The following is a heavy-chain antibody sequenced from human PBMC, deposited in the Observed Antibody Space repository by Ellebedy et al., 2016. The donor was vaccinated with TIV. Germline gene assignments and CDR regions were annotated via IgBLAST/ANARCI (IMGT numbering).Heavy chain of an antibody. CDR3: PKDFQRDFWSGYYPH. CDR1: GFTFRSYA. CDR2: ISYDGSTK. V-gene: IGHV3-30*18. J-gene: IGHJ4*02. D-gene: IGHD3-3*01. Sequence: GESLKISCAASGFTFRSYALHWVRQAPGKGLEWAAVISYDGSTKSYADSVKGRFTISRDNSKNTLYLQMKSLRAEDTAVYYGPKDFQRDFWSGYYPHWGQGTLVTVSS.